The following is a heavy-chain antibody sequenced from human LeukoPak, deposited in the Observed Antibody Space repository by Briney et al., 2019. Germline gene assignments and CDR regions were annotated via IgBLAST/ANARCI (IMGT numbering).Heavy chain of an antibody. Sequence: GGSLRLSCAASGFTFSRFGMSWVRQAPGKGLEWVSGISGSEGSTYYADSVKGRFTISRDNSKNTLYLQMNSLRAEDTAVYYCAKELVATTLDAFDIWGQGTLVTVSS. CDR1: GFTFSRFG. V-gene: IGHV3-23*01. J-gene: IGHJ3*02. D-gene: IGHD1-26*01. CDR3: AKELVATTLDAFDI. CDR2: ISGSEGST.